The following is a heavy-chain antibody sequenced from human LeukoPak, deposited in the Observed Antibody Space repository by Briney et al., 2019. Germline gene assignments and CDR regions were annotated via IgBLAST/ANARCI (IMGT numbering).Heavy chain of an antibody. CDR1: GFTLSNYW. D-gene: IGHD5-18*01. J-gene: IGHJ4*02. V-gene: IGHV3-7*01. CDR3: ARDTAMVTGRRGYYFDY. CDR2: IKQDGSEK. Sequence: GGSLRLSCAASGFTLSNYWMSWVRQAPGKGLEWVANIKQDGSEKYYVDSVKGRFTISRDNAKNSLYLQMNSLRAEDTAVYYCARDTAMVTGRRGYYFDYWGQGTLVTVSS.